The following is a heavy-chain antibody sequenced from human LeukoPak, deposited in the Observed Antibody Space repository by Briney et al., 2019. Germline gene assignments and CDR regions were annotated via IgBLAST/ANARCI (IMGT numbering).Heavy chain of an antibody. V-gene: IGHV3-74*01. D-gene: IGHD3-3*01. CDR2: INSDGSST. CDR1: GFTFSSYW. Sequence: PGGSLRLSSAASGFTFSSYWMHWVRQAPGKGLVWVSRINSDGSSTSYADSVKGRFTISRDNAKNTLYLQMNSLRAEDTAVYYCARVGSGYDFWSCYYPTILNYYYYYMDVWGKGTTVTVSS. CDR3: ARVGSGYDFWSCYYPTILNYYYYYMDV. J-gene: IGHJ6*03.